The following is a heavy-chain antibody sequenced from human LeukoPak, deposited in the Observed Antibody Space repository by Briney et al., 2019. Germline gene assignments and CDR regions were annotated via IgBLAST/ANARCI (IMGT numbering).Heavy chain of an antibody. V-gene: IGHV1-69*05. Sequence: SVKASCKASGGTFRSYAISWVRQAPGQGLEWMGGIMPIFGTANYAQKFQGRVTITTDESTSTAYMELSSLRSEDTAVYYCARGGGYCSGGSCYRIPYFDYWGQGTLVTVSS. J-gene: IGHJ4*02. D-gene: IGHD2-15*01. CDR3: ARGGGYCSGGSCYRIPYFDY. CDR2: IMPIFGTA. CDR1: GGTFRSYA.